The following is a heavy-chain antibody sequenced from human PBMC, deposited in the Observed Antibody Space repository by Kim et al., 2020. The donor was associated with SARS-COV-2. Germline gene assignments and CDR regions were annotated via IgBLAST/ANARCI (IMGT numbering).Heavy chain of an antibody. V-gene: IGHV3-15*01. Sequence: GGSLRLSCAASGFTFSNAWMSWVRQAPGKGLEWVGRIKSKTDGGTTDYAAPVKGRFTISRDDSKNTLYLQMNSLKTEDTAVYYCTTDNPGIAAAGNLSPLDYWGQGTLVTVSS. CDR2: IKSKTDGGTT. CDR1: GFTFSNAW. D-gene: IGHD6-13*01. J-gene: IGHJ4*02. CDR3: TTDNPGIAAAGNLSPLDY.